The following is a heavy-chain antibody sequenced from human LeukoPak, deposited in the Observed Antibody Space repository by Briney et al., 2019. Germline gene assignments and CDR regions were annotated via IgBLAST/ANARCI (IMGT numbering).Heavy chain of an antibody. CDR3: ARDRGTTMVRSFDI. CDR1: GFTFSSYE. Sequence: GGSLRLSCAASGFTFSSYEMNWVRQAPGKGLEWVSYISASGSSIYYADSVKGRFTISRDDAKNSLYLQMNSLRAEDAAVYYCARDRGTTMVRSFDIWGQGTMVTVSS. CDR2: ISASGSSI. D-gene: IGHD4/OR15-4a*01. J-gene: IGHJ3*02. V-gene: IGHV3-48*03.